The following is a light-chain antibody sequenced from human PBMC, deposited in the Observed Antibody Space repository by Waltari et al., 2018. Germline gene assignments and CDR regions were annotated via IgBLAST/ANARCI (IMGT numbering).Light chain of an antibody. J-gene: IGKJ3*01. CDR3: QQYNNWVVT. Sequence: EIVMTQSPATLSVSPGERATLSCRASQSVSSNLAWYQQKPGQAPRLLIYGASTRATGIPARFSGSGSGTEFTLIISSLQSEDFAVYYCQQYNNWVVTFGPGTKVDIK. CDR1: QSVSSN. V-gene: IGKV3-15*01. CDR2: GAS.